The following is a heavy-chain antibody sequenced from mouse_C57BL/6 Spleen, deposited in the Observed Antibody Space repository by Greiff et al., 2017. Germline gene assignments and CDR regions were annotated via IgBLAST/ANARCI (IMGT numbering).Heavy chain of an antibody. J-gene: IGHJ3*01. V-gene: IGHV1-26*01. Sequence: EVQLQQSGPELVKPGASVKISCKASGYTFTDYYMNWVKQSHGKSLEWIGDINPNNGGTSYNQKFKGKATLTVDKSSSTAYMELRSLTSEDSAVYNCARGDYDGAWFAYWGQGTLVTVFA. CDR2: INPNNGGT. CDR1: GYTFTDYY. D-gene: IGHD2-4*01. CDR3: ARGDYDGAWFAY.